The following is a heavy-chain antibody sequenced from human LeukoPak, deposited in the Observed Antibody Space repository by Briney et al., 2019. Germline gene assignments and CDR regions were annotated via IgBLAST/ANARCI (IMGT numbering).Heavy chain of an antibody. CDR2: IYTSGST. CDR3: ARNSCPSGSCYENRGYFDY. Sequence: SETLSLTCTVSGGSISSATYYWSWLRQPAGKGLEWIGRIYTSGSTNYNPSLKSRVTISVDTSKNQFSLKLSSVTAADTAVYYCARNSCPSGSCYENRGYFDYWGQGTLVTVSS. D-gene: IGHD2-15*01. V-gene: IGHV4-61*02. J-gene: IGHJ4*02. CDR1: GGSISSATYY.